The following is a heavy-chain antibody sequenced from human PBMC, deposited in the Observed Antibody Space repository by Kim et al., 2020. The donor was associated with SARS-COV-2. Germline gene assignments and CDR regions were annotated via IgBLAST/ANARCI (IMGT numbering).Heavy chain of an antibody. V-gene: IGHV1-3*01. CDR1: DTPSLAML. CDR3: ARRWLRPSGLDY. J-gene: IGHJ4*02. D-gene: IGHD5-12*01. Sequence: ASVRSPARLLDTPSLAMLCIGCARPPDKGLSGWDGSTLANGNTKYSQKFQGRVTITRDTSASTAYMELSSLKSEDTAVYYCARRWLRPSGLDYWGQGTLV. CDR2: STLANGNT.